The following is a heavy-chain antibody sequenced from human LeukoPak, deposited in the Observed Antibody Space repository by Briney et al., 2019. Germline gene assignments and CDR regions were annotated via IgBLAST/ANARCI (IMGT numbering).Heavy chain of an antibody. Sequence: PGRSLRLSCAASGFTFSSYAMHWVRQAPGKGLEWLAYISSTSSNAAYADSVRGRFTIARDNAKNSLYLQMNSLRAEDTAVYFCAKATNTATGTPALAIDYWGQGTLVTVSS. CDR2: ISSTSSNA. CDR1: GFTFSSYA. CDR3: AKATNTATGTPALAIDY. J-gene: IGHJ4*02. D-gene: IGHD6-13*01. V-gene: IGHV3-48*04.